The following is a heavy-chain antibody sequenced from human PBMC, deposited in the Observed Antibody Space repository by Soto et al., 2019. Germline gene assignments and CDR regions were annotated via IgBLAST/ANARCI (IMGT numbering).Heavy chain of an antibody. CDR2: ISNDGNYD. J-gene: IGHJ4*02. V-gene: IGHV3-30*18. CDR3: VKGRGANCRDPTCYMFDS. Sequence: VQLAESGGGVVQPGRSLRLSCVASGFTFSSYGMSWVRQAPGTGLEWVAVISNDGNYDFYADSVKGRFTISRDNSKNTLLRQMNSLKPEDTAIYFCVKGRGANCRDPTCYMFDSWGQGARVTVS. D-gene: IGHD2-2*01. CDR1: GFTFSSYG.